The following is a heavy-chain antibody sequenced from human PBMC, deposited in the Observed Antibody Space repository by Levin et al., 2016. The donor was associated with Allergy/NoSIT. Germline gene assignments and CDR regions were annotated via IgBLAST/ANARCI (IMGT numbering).Heavy chain of an antibody. D-gene: IGHD6-19*01. Sequence: VRQMPGKGLEWIGRIDPSDSFTNYSPSFQGHVTISSDKSISTAYLQWSSLKASDTAIYYCARHDNSILVAGGNDYWGQGTLVTVSS. V-gene: IGHV5-10-1*01. J-gene: IGHJ4*02. CDR3: ARHDNSILVAGGNDY. CDR2: IDPSDSFT.